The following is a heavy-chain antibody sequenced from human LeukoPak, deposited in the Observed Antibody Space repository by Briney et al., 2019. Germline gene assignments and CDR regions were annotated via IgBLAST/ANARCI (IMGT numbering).Heavy chain of an antibody. CDR1: GFTFSSYG. CDR2: ISYDGSNK. CDR3: ARGGYSSSWYGYYYYGMDV. D-gene: IGHD6-13*01. Sequence: GGSLRLSCAASGFTFSSYGMHWVRQAPGKGLEWVAVISYDGSNKYYADSVKGRFTISRDNSKNTLYLQMNSLRAEDTAVYYCARGGYSSSWYGYYYYGMDVWGQGTTVTVSS. V-gene: IGHV3-30*03. J-gene: IGHJ6*02.